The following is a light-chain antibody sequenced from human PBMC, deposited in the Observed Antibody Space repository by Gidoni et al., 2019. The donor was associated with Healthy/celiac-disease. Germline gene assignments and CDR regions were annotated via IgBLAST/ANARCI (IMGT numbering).Light chain of an antibody. CDR1: QSISSY. CDR3: QQSYSTLALT. J-gene: IGKJ4*01. CDR2: AAS. Sequence: DIQMTQSPSSLSASVGDRVTITCQASQSISSYLNWYQQKPGKAPKLLIYAASSLQSGVPSRCSGSGSGTDFTLTISSLQPEDFATYYCQQSYSTLALTFGGGTKVEIK. V-gene: IGKV1-39*01.